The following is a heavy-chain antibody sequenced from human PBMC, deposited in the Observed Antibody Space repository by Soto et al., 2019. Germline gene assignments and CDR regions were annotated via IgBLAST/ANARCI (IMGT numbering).Heavy chain of an antibody. CDR3: AKDMAAIYYYDSSGRGFDY. CDR2: ISYDGSNK. V-gene: IGHV3-30*18. Sequence: PGGSLRLSCAASGFTFSSYGMHWVRQAPGKGLEWVAVISYDGSNKYYADSVKGRFTISRDNSKNTLYLQMNSLRAEDTAVYYCAKDMAAIYYYDSSGRGFDYWGQGTLVLLS. D-gene: IGHD3-22*01. CDR1: GFTFSSYG. J-gene: IGHJ4*02.